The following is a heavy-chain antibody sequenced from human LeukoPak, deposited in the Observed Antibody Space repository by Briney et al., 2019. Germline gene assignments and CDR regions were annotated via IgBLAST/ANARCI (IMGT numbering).Heavy chain of an antibody. CDR1: GGSISSGDYY. CDR2: IYYSGST. V-gene: IGHV4-30-4*08. CDR3: ARRSGSYWDY. J-gene: IGHJ4*02. D-gene: IGHD3-10*01. Sequence: SQTLSLTCTVSGGSISSGDYYWSWIRQPPGKGLEWIGYIYYSGSTYYNPSLKSRVTISVDTSKNQFSLKLSSVTAADTALYHCARRSGSYWDYWGQGTLVTVSS.